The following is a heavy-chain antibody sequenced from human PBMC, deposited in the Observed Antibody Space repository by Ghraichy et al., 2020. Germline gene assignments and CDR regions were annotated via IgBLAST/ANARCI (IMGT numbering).Heavy chain of an antibody. CDR2: ISYDGSNK. D-gene: IGHD3-22*01. V-gene: IGHV3-30*04. CDR3: ARRPVPDYYDSSGYYFDY. Sequence: GGSLRLSCAASGFTFSSYAMHWVRQAPGKGLEWVAVISYDGSNKYYADSVKGRFTISRDNSKNTLYLQMNSLRAEDTAVYYCARRPVPDYYDSSGYYFDYWGQGTLVTVSS. CDR1: GFTFSSYA. J-gene: IGHJ4*02.